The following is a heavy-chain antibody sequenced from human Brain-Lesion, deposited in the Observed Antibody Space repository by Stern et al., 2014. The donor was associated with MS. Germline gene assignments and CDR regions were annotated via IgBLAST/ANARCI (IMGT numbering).Heavy chain of an antibody. V-gene: IGHV4-34*01. D-gene: IGHD3-22*01. Sequence: QVQLQQWGAGLLKPSETLSLTCAVSGGSFSGYYWTWIRQSPEKGLELIGQIDHSGSAKYNPSLKSRVTMSVDTSNARVSRKLSSVTAADTAVYYCARGPYYFDGSGYHYWGQGTQVTVSS. J-gene: IGHJ4*02. CDR3: ARGPYYFDGSGYHY. CDR1: GGSFSGYY. CDR2: IDHSGSA.